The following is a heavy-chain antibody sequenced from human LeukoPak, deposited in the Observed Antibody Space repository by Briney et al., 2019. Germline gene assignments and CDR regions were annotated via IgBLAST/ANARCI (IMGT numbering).Heavy chain of an antibody. CDR2: IKRDGSKK. V-gene: IGHV3-7*04. CDR1: GFPFSSYW. CDR3: TRVGYIDEGIDY. D-gene: IGHD5-24*01. J-gene: IGHJ4*02. Sequence: GGSLRLSCVASGFPFSSYWMTWVRQAPGKGLEWVANIKRDGSKKSYVDSVKGRFTISRDNAKNSLYLQMNILRAEDTAIYYCTRVGYIDEGIDYWGQGTLVTVSS.